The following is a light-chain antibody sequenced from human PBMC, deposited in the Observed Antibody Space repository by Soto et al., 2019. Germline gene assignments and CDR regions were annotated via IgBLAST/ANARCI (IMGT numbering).Light chain of an antibody. CDR1: NSNTGRNT. CDR3: AAWDDSLNGFYV. J-gene: IGLJ1*01. V-gene: IGLV1-44*01. CDR2: SNN. Sequence: QSALTQPPSASGTPGQRVTIPCSGGNSNTGRNTGNCYQHLPAAAPTLLIFSNNQGPSGVPARFSGSKSGTSASLAISGLQSGDEGDYYCAAWDDSLNGFYVFGTGTKVTVL.